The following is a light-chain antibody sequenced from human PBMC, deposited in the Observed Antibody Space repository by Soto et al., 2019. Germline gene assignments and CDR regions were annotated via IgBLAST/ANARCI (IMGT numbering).Light chain of an antibody. Sequence: ETVLTQSTGTLSLSPGERATLSCRASQSVVSSYLAWYQQIPGQPPRLLIYGASTRATGIPDRFSGSGSGTDFTLTISRLEPEDFVVYYCQQYGTSPYTFGQGTKVEIK. CDR3: QQYGTSPYT. V-gene: IGKV3-20*01. CDR1: QSVVSSY. J-gene: IGKJ2*01. CDR2: GAS.